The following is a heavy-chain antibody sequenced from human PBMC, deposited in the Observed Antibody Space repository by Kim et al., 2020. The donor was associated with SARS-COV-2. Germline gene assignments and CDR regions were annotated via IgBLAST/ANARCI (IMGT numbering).Heavy chain of an antibody. J-gene: IGHJ4*02. Sequence: GGSLRLSCAASGFTFSSYAMSWVRQAPGKGLEWVSVIYSGGSSTYYADSVKGRFTISRDNSKNTLYLQMNSLRAEDTAVYYCAKNANCSSTSCYPENNDYWGQGTLVTVSS. CDR2: IYSGGSST. V-gene: IGHV3-23*03. D-gene: IGHD2-2*01. CDR3: AKNANCSSTSCYPENNDY. CDR1: GFTFSSYA.